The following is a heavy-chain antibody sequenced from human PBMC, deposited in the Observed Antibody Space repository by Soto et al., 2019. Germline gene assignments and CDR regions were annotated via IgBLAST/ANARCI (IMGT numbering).Heavy chain of an antibody. D-gene: IGHD6-19*01. CDR2: ISAYNGNT. V-gene: IGHV1-18*01. CDR3: ARAAVAGLGVAFDI. CDR1: GYTFASYG. Sequence: ASVKVSCKESGYTFASYGIRWVRQAPGQGLEWMGWISAYNGNTNYAQKLQGRVTMTTDTSTSTAYMELRSLRSDDTAVYYCARAAVAGLGVAFDIWGQGTMVTVSS. J-gene: IGHJ3*02.